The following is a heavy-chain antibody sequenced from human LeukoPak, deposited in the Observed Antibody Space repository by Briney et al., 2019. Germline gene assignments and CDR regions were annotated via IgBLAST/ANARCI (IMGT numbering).Heavy chain of an antibody. CDR3: ARHGFGYDSRGLIRY. D-gene: IGHD3-22*01. CDR2: ISYSEST. Sequence: SETLSLTCTVSGGSISSSSYYWGWIRQPPGKGLEWIGRISYSESTYYNPSLKSRVTISVDTSKNQFSLKLSSVTAADTAVYYCARHGFGYDSRGLIRYWGQGTLVTVSS. CDR1: GGSISSSSYY. J-gene: IGHJ4*02. V-gene: IGHV4-39*01.